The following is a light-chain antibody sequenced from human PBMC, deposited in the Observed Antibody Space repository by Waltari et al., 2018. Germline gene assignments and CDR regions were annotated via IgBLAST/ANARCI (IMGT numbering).Light chain of an antibody. Sequence: EVVLTQSPGTLSLSPGEGATLSCRASQSVSRSLAWYQQKPGQAPRLLIYATSRRATGIPDRCSGSGSGTDFSLTISRLEPEDFAMYYCQKYASLPATFGQGTKVEIK. CDR3: QKYASLPAT. CDR2: ATS. V-gene: IGKV3-20*01. J-gene: IGKJ1*01. CDR1: QSVSRS.